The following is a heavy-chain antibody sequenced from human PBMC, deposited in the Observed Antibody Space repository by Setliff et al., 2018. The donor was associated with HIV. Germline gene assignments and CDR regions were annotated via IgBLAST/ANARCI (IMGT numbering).Heavy chain of an antibody. D-gene: IGHD3-10*01. V-gene: IGHV3-21*06. CDR1: EFTFSSYN. Sequence: PGGSLRLSCVGYEFTFSSYNMNWVRQAPGQGLEWISSISSSSTYIYYADSIKGRFTISRDNAKNSLYLQMNSLRAEDTAVYYCARDQKIRATRVREGYFDLWGRGTLVTVSS. CDR2: ISSSSTYI. J-gene: IGHJ2*01. CDR3: ARDQKIRATRVREGYFDL.